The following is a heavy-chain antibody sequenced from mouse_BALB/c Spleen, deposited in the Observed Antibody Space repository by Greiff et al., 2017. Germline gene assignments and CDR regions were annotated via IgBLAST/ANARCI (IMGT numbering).Heavy chain of an antibody. D-gene: IGHD1-1*01. CDR1: GYAFSSYW. CDR2: IYPGDGDT. CDR3: ASPDYYGSSYRFAY. V-gene: IGHV1-80*01. Sequence: QVQLQHSGAELVRPGSSVKISCKASGYAFSSYWMNWVKQRPGQGLEWIGQIYPGDGDTNYNGKFKGKATLTADKSSSTAYMQLSSLTSEDSAVYFCASPDYYGSSYRFAYWGQGTLVTVSA. J-gene: IGHJ3*01.